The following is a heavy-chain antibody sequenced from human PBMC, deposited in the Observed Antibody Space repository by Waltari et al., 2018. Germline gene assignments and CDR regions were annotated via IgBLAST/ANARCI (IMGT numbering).Heavy chain of an antibody. D-gene: IGHD6-13*01. CDR1: GFTFSSYS. J-gene: IGHJ5*02. V-gene: IGHV3-48*01. CDR2: ISSSSSTI. CDR3: ARETAAGTMEILEKPWFDP. Sequence: EVQLVESGGGLVQPGGSLRLSCAASGFTFSSYSMNWVRQAPGKGLEWVSYISSSSSTIDYADSVKGRFTISRDNAKNSLYLQMNSLRAEDTAVYYCARETAAGTMEILEKPWFDPWGQGTLVTVSS.